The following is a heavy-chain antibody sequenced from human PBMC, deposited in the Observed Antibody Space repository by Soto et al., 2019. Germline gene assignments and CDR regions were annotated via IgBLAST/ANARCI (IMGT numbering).Heavy chain of an antibody. CDR1: GYTFTSYY. V-gene: IGHV1-46*01. Sequence: ASVKVSCKASGYTFTSYYMHWVRQAPGQGLEWMGIINPSGGSTSYAQKFQGRVTMTRDTSTSTVYMELSSLRSEDTAVYYCARFGTPLEGAQSPYYYGMDVWGQGTTVTVSS. CDR2: INPSGGST. CDR3: ARFGTPLEGAQSPYYYGMDV. J-gene: IGHJ6*02. D-gene: IGHD3-10*01.